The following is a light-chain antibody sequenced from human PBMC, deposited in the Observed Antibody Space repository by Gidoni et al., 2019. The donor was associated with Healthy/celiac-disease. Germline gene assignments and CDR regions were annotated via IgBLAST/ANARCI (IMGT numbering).Light chain of an antibody. CDR3: QQYYKGWV. Sequence: AIRMTQSPSSLSACTGDRVTITCRASQGIISYLAWYQQKPGKAPKLLIYAASTLQSGVPSRFSGSGSGTDFTLTISCLQSEDFATYYCQQYYKGWVFXGXTKVEIK. CDR1: QGIISY. CDR2: AAS. V-gene: IGKV1-8*01. J-gene: IGKJ4*01.